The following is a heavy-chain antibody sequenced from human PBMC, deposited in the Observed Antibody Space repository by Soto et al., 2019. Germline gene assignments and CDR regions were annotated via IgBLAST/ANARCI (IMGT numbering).Heavy chain of an antibody. CDR3: ARGGRDGYREVVPAAITPYYYYGMDV. CDR2: IWYDGSNK. CDR1: GFTFSSCG. J-gene: IGHJ6*02. D-gene: IGHD2-2*01. V-gene: IGHV3-33*01. Sequence: QVQLVESGGGVVQPGRSLRLSCAASGFTFSSCGMHWVRQAPGKGLEWVAVIWYDGSNKYYADSVKGRFTISRDNSKNTLYLQMNSLRAEDTAVYYCARGGRDGYREVVPAAITPYYYYGMDVWGQGTTVTVSS.